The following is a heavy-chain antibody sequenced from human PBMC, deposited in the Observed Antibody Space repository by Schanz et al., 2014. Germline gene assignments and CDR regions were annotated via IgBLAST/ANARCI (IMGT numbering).Heavy chain of an antibody. CDR3: ARDRGIAAPYTFDH. CDR2: INGGENGHT. D-gene: IGHD6-13*01. V-gene: IGHV1-18*04. CDR1: GYTFNTHG. J-gene: IGHJ4*02. Sequence: QVQLVQSGAEVKKPGASVKVSCKASGYTFNTHGISWVRQAPGQGLEWMGWINGGENGHTNYAQKVEGSVTMTTDSYTNTDYMELGSRTSDDTAVYYGARDRGIAAPYTFDHWGQGTLVTVSS.